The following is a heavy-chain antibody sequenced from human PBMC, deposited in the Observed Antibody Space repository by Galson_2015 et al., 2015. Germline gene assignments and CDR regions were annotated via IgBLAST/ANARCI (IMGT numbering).Heavy chain of an antibody. CDR2: TYYRSKWYN. J-gene: IGHJ6*02. D-gene: IGHD2-15*01. Sequence: CAISGDSVSSNSAAWNWIRQSPSRGLEWLGRTYYRSKWYNDYAVSVKSRITINPDTSKNQFSLQLNSVTPEDTAVYYCAREEYQSRDSVVVVAATGYYYGMDVWGQGTTVTVSS. V-gene: IGHV6-1*01. CDR3: AREEYQSRDSVVVVAATGYYYGMDV. CDR1: GDSVSSNSAA.